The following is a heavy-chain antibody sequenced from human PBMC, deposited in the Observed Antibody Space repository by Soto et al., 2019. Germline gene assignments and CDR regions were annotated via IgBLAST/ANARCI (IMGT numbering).Heavy chain of an antibody. J-gene: IGHJ6*04. CDR1: GYTFTSYD. CDR3: ARGPLIVVVTAADHHTMDV. Sequence: QVQLVQSGAEVKKPGASVKVSCKASGYTFTSYDINWVRQATGQGLEWMGWMNPNSGNTGYAHKFQGRVTMTRNTSISAAYMELSSLRSEDTAVYYCARGPLIVVVTAADHHTMDVWGKGTTVTVSS. D-gene: IGHD2-2*01. V-gene: IGHV1-8*01. CDR2: MNPNSGNT.